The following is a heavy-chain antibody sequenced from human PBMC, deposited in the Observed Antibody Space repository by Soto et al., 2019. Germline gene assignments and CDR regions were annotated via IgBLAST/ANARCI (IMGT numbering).Heavy chain of an antibody. Sequence: SETLSLTCTVSGGSISSGDYYWSWIRQPPGKGLEWIGYIYYSGSTYYNPSLKSRVTISVDTSKNQFSLKLSSVTAADTAVYYCARGSRNEYSYDQKNYFDYWGQGTLVTVSS. V-gene: IGHV4-30-4*01. CDR1: GGSISSGDYY. CDR3: ARGSRNEYSYDQKNYFDY. CDR2: IYYSGST. J-gene: IGHJ4*02. D-gene: IGHD5-18*01.